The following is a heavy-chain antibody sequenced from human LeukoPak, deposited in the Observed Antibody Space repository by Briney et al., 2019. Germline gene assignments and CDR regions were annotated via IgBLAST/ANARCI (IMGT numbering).Heavy chain of an antibody. CDR3: AKGGYCSSSSCYYGWFEP. CDR2: IKQEGSEK. CDR1: GFTFSSYL. J-gene: IGHJ5*02. Sequence: PGGSLRLSCAPSGFTFSSYLMSWVRQAPGKGLEWVANIKQEGSEKYYVDSVKGRFTISRDDAKNSLYLQMNSLRAEDTAAYYCAKGGYCSSSSCYYGWFEPWVQGTLLTVSS. V-gene: IGHV3-7*05. D-gene: IGHD2-2*01.